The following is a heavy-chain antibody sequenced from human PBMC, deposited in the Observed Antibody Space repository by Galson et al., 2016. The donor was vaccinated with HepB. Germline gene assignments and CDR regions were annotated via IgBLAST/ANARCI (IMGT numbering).Heavy chain of an antibody. CDR1: GFTFSSYG. CDR3: ASLGSLGSFSRGLY. J-gene: IGHJ4*02. CDR2: IWYDGSHE. V-gene: IGHV3-33*08. Sequence: SLRLSCAASGFTFSSYGMHWVRQAPGKGLEWVAVIWYDGSHEYYADSVKGRFTISRDNSKNTLYLQMNSLRAEDTAVYYCASLGSLGSFSRGLYWGQGTLVTVSS. D-gene: IGHD3-10*01.